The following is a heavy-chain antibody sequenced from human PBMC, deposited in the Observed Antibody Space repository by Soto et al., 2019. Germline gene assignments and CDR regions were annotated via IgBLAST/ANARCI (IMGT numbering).Heavy chain of an antibody. Sequence: PGGSLRLSCAASGFTFSSYAMSWVRQAPGKGLEWVSAISGSGGSTYYADSVKGRFTISRDNSKNTLYLQMNSLRAEDTAVYYCAKEFNRIVGYYYYYGMDVWGQGTTVTVS. D-gene: IGHD3-22*01. CDR2: ISGSGGST. CDR1: GFTFSSYA. V-gene: IGHV3-23*01. CDR3: AKEFNRIVGYYYYYGMDV. J-gene: IGHJ6*02.